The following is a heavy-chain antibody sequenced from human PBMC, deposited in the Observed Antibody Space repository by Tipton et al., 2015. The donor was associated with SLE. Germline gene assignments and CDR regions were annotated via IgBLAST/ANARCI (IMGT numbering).Heavy chain of an antibody. D-gene: IGHD5-24*01. CDR3: TRVGDGYLVRFDY. CDR2: IRSKTYGGKT. Sequence: SLRLSCAASGVTFTFYWMNWVRQAPGKVLEWVGFIRSKTYGGKTEYAASVKGRFTISRDDSKSIAYLQMNSLKTEDTAMYYCTRVGDGYLVRFDYWGQGTLVTVSS. J-gene: IGHJ4*02. V-gene: IGHV3-49*04. CDR1: GVTFTFYW.